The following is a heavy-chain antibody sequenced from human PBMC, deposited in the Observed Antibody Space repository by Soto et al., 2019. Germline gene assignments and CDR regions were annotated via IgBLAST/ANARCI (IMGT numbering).Heavy chain of an antibody. CDR3: ARDSPIGSTFSGYDAIDY. Sequence: QVQLVQSGAEVKKPGSSVKVSCKTSGGTFSNDIITWVRQAPGRGLEWMGRIIPLLDIANYAQKFQGRVTITADKSTSTAYMELNSLRSEDTAVYYCARDSPIGSTFSGYDAIDYWGQGTLVTVSS. CDR2: IIPLLDIA. CDR1: GGTFSNDI. D-gene: IGHD5-12*01. J-gene: IGHJ4*02. V-gene: IGHV1-69*08.